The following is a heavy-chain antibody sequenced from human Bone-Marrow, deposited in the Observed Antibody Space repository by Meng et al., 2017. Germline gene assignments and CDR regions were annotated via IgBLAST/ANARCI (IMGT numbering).Heavy chain of an antibody. D-gene: IGHD4-17*01. CDR3: ARDRNDYGSHYFDY. J-gene: IGHJ4*02. CDR1: GGSISSGGYY. Sequence: QVQLQESGPGLVKPSQTLSLTCTVSGGSISSGGYYWSWLRQHPGKGLEWIGYIYHSGSTYYTPSLKSRVTISVDTSKNQFSLKLSSVTAADMAVYYCARDRNDYGSHYFDYWGQGTLVTVSS. V-gene: IGHV4-31*03. CDR2: IYHSGST.